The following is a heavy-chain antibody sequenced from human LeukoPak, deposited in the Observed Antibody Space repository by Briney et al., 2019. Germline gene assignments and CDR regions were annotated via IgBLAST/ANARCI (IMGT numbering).Heavy chain of an antibody. J-gene: IGHJ3*02. D-gene: IGHD2-2*01. V-gene: IGHV3-30*18. CDR2: ISYDGSNK. CDR3: AKDLFGYQLLTWVGSAFDI. Sequence: GRSLRLSCAASGFTFSSYGMHWVRQAPGKGLEWVAVISYDGSNKYYADSVKGRFTISRDNSKNTLYLQMNSLRAEDTAVYYCAKDLFGYQLLTWVGSAFDIWGQGTMVTVSS. CDR1: GFTFSSYG.